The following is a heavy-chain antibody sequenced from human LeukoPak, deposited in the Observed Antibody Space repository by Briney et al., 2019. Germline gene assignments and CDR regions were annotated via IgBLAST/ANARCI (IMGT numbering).Heavy chain of an antibody. CDR1: GFTFSSYA. CDR3: AKGGYSHVDV. J-gene: IGHJ6*02. Sequence: GGSLRLSCAASGFTFSSYAMSWVPQAPGKGLEWVSPISASGGDTYYADSVKGRFTISRDNSKNTLYLQMNGLRAEDTAVYYCAKGGYSHVDVWGQGTTVTVSS. V-gene: IGHV3-23*01. D-gene: IGHD5-18*01. CDR2: ISASGGDT.